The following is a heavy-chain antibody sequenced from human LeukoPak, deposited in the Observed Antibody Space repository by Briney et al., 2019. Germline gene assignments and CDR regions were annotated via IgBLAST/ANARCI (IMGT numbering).Heavy chain of an antibody. D-gene: IGHD6-19*01. CDR1: GFTFSSYA. CDR3: AKKGDSGWVFDY. V-gene: IGHV3-23*01. J-gene: IGHJ4*02. Sequence: GGSLRLSCAASGFTFSSYAMSWVRQAPGKGLEWVSGISGSGGSTHYADSVKGQFTISRDNSKNTLWLQMNSLRAEVTALYYCAKKGDSGWVFDYWGQGTLVTVSS. CDR2: ISGSGGST.